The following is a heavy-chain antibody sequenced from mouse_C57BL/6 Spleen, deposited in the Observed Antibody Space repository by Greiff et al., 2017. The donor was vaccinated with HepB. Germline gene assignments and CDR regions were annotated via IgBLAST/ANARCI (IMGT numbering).Heavy chain of an antibody. Sequence: QVQLQQPGAELVKPGASVKLSCKASGYTFTSYWMHWVKQRPGQGLEWIGMIYPDSGSTNYNEKFKSKATLTVDKSSSTAYMQLSSLTSEDSAVYFCARDLDYYGGGGEWFDVWGTGTTVTVSA. CDR3: ARDLDYYGGGGEWFDV. D-gene: IGHD1-1*02. V-gene: IGHV1-64*01. J-gene: IGHJ1*03. CDR2: IYPDSGST. CDR1: GYTFTSYW.